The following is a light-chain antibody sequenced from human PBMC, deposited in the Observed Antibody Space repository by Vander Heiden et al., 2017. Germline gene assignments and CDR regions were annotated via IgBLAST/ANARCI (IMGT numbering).Light chain of an antibody. V-gene: IGKV3-20*01. J-gene: IGKJ2*01. CDR2: GAS. Sequence: DIVLTQSPGTLSLSPGDRATLSCRASQSVSSSSLAWYQQKPGQAPRLIIYGASSRATGIPDRFSGSGSGTDFTLTISRLEPEDFAVYYCQQYGSSPPVYTFGQGTKLEIK. CDR3: QQYGSSPPVYT. CDR1: QSVSSSS.